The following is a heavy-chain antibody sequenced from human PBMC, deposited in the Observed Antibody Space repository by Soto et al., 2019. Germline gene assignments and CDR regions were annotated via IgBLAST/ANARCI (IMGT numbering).Heavy chain of an antibody. J-gene: IGHJ4*02. CDR2: IIPIFGIA. CDR3: AREYDILTGYLDY. V-gene: IGHV1-69*10. Sequence: ASVKVSCKASGGTFSSYAISWVRQAPGQGLEWMGGIIPIFGIANYAQKFQGRVTITADKSTSTAYMELSSLRSEDTAVYYCAREYDILTGYLDYWGQGTLVTVSS. CDR1: GGTFSSYA. D-gene: IGHD3-9*01.